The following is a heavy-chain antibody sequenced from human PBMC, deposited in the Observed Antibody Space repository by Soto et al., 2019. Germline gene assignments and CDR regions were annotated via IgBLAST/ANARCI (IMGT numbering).Heavy chain of an antibody. J-gene: IGHJ6*02. CDR3: GRDSGGQGGAAPKKYGMDV. D-gene: IGHD6-25*01. V-gene: IGHV3-33*04. Sequence: PGGSLRLSCSTSGFTFSSYGIHWVRQAPGRGLEWMALIWYDAKNKYYSDSVKGRFFISRDNSKNMVFLEMKTLRVYDTAVYYFGRDSGGQGGAAPKKYGMDVWGQGTTVTVSS. CDR1: GFTFSSYG. CDR2: IWYDAKNK.